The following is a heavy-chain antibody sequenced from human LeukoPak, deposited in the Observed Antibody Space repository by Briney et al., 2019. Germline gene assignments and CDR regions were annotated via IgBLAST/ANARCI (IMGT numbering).Heavy chain of an antibody. CDR2: IYYSGST. Sequence: PSETLSLTCTGSGGSISSYYWSWIGQPPGKGLEGIGYIYYSGSTNYNPSLKSRVTISVDTSKNQFSLKLSSVTAADTAVYYCAGGSGGSDYWGQGTLVTVSS. CDR1: GGSISSYY. D-gene: IGHD2-15*01. J-gene: IGHJ4*02. V-gene: IGHV4-59*01. CDR3: AGGSGGSDY.